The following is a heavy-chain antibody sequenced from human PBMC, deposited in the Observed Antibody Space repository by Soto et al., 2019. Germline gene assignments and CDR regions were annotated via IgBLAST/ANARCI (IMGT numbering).Heavy chain of an antibody. Sequence: KKRGASVKVSCKASGYTFTSYGISWVRQAPGQGLEWMGWISAYNGNTNYAQKLQGRVTMTTDTSTSTAYMELRSLRSDDTAVYYCARSVNTVFPYYYYMDVRGKGTTVTVSS. CDR1: GYTFTSYG. J-gene: IGHJ6*03. CDR3: ARSVNTVFPYYYYMDV. V-gene: IGHV1-18*01. D-gene: IGHD3-22*01. CDR2: ISAYNGNT.